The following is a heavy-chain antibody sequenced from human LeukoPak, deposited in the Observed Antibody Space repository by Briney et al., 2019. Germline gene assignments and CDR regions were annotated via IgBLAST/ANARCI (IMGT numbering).Heavy chain of an antibody. CDR2: IKEDGSDK. J-gene: IGHJ4*02. V-gene: IGHV3-7*01. CDR3: ARDRGYDTFDY. Sequence: GGSLRLSCAASGFTFSSFWMSWVRQAPGKGLEWVANIKEDGSDKNYVDSVKGRFTISRDNTTRSVFLQMNSLRDEDTAVYFCARDRGYDTFDYWGQGTLVTVSS. CDR1: GFTFSSFW. D-gene: IGHD5-12*01.